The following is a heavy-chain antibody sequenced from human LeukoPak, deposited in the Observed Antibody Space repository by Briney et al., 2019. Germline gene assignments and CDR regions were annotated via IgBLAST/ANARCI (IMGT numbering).Heavy chain of an antibody. CDR2: INSRSTDI. V-gene: IGHV3-48*01. Sequence: GGSLRLSCTASEFTFSSYSMNWVRQAPGKGLEWVSYINSRSTDIYYAESVRGRFTISRDNAKNSLYLQLNSLRAEDTAVYYCARMATVIDYFDYWGQGTLVTVSS. CDR1: EFTFSSYS. CDR3: ARMATVIDYFDY. D-gene: IGHD5-24*01. J-gene: IGHJ4*02.